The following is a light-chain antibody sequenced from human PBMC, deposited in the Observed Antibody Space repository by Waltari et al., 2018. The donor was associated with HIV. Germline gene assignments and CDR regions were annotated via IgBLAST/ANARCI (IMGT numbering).Light chain of an antibody. J-gene: IGLJ2*01. CDR3: AAWDGSHVV. Sequence: QSVLPQPPSASGTPGQRVTISCSGSSSNLGSYYVYWYQQRPGTAPKLLIYRNNQRPSGVPDRFSGSKSGTSASLAISGLRSEDEADYYCAAWDGSHVVFGGGTKLTVL. V-gene: IGLV1-47*01. CDR1: SSNLGSYY. CDR2: RNN.